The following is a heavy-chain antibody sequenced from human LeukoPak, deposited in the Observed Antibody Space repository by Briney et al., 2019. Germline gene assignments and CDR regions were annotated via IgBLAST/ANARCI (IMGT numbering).Heavy chain of an antibody. CDR3: ARATLLGLPAATLGSAFDI. Sequence: ASVKVSCKASGYTFTSYGISGVRQAPGQGREWMGWISAHNGNTNYAQKLQGRVTMTTDTSTSTAYMELRSLRSDDTAVYYCARATLLGLPAATLGSAFDIWGQGTMVTVSS. D-gene: IGHD2-2*01. J-gene: IGHJ3*02. V-gene: IGHV1-18*01. CDR1: GYTFTSYG. CDR2: ISAHNGNT.